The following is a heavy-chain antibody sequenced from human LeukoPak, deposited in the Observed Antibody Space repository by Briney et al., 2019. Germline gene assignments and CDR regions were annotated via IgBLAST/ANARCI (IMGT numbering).Heavy chain of an antibody. Sequence: ASVKVSCKASGYTFTGYYMHWVRQAPGQGLEWMGWINPNSGGTNYAQKFQGRVTMTRDTSISTAYMELSRLRSDDTAVYYCARGGRVYSSTAWGDYWGQGTLVTVSS. D-gene: IGHD6-13*01. CDR2: INPNSGGT. V-gene: IGHV1-2*02. CDR1: GYTFTGYY. CDR3: ARGGRVYSSTAWGDY. J-gene: IGHJ4*02.